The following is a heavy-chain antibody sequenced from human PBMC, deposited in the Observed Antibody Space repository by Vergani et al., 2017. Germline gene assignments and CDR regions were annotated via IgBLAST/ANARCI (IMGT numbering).Heavy chain of an antibody. CDR2: VIYSGNT. CDR1: GASIDRSKNY. J-gene: IGHJ4*02. Sequence: QLQLQESGPGLVKPSETLSLTCSVSGASIDRSKNYWGWIRQPPGKGLEWIGSVIYSGNTNYDPSLKSRVTISIDTSKNQFSLKLYSLTAADTAIYYCARHVTQYYYNDSDYFDYWGLGTLVTVSS. D-gene: IGHD3-22*01. V-gene: IGHV4-39*01. CDR3: ARHVTQYYYNDSDYFDY.